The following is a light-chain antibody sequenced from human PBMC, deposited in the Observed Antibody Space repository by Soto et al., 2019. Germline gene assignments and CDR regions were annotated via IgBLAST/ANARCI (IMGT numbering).Light chain of an antibody. CDR2: EVS. CDR1: SSDIGTYKY. CDR3: SSYTAISTLDVV. J-gene: IGLJ2*01. Sequence: QSVLTQAASVPGSPGQSITISCTGTSSDIGTYKYVSWYQQHPGKAPKLMIYEVSNRPSGVSNRFSGSKSGNTASLTISGLQAEDEADYYCSSYTAISTLDVVFGGGTKLTVL. V-gene: IGLV2-14*01.